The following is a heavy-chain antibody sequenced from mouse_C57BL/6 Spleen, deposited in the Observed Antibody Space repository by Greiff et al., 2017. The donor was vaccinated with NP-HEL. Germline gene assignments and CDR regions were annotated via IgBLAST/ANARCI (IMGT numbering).Heavy chain of an antibody. D-gene: IGHD1-1*01. J-gene: IGHJ3*01. CDR3: ARSWITTVEAY. V-gene: IGHV1-82*01. CDR2: IYPGDGDT. Sequence: QVQLKESGPELVKPGASVKISCKASGYAFSSSWMNWVKQRPGKGLEWIGRIYPGDGDTNYNGKFKGKATLTADKSSSTAYMQLSSLTSEDSAVYFCARSWITTVEAYWGQGTLVTVSA. CDR1: GYAFSSSW.